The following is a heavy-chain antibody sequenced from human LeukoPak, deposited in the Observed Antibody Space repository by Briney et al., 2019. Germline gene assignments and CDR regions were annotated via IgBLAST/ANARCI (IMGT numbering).Heavy chain of an antibody. CDR1: GGSISSGGYS. CDR2: IYYSGST. D-gene: IGHD3-22*01. CDR3: ARGTYYYDSSVGY. J-gene: IGHJ4*02. Sequence: PSETLSLTCAVSGGSISSGGYSWSWIRQPPGKGLEWIGYIYYSGSTYYNPSLKSRVTISVDTSKNQFSLKLSSVTAADTAVYYCARGTYYYDSSVGYWGQGTLVTVSS. V-gene: IGHV4-61*08.